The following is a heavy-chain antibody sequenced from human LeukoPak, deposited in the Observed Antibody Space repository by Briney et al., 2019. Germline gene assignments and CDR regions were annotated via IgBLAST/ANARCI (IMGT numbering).Heavy chain of an antibody. D-gene: IGHD3-22*01. V-gene: IGHV3-30*18. CDR1: GFTFSSYG. J-gene: IGHJ4*02. Sequence: GGSLRLSCAASGFTFSSYGMHWVHQAPGKGLEWVAVISRDGSNKYYADSVKGRLTISRDNSKNTLYLQMNSLRGEDAAVYYCAKAMYADYDSSDLWGQGTLVTVSP. CDR2: ISRDGSNK. CDR3: AKAMYADYDSSDL.